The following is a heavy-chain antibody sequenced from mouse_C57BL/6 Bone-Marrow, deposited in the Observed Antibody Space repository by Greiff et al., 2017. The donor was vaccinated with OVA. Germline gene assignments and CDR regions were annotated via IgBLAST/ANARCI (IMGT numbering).Heavy chain of an antibody. V-gene: IGHV1-15*01. D-gene: IGHD1-1*01. J-gene: IGHJ1*03. CDR2: IDPETGGT. Sequence: VKLQESGAELVRPGASVTLSCKASGYTFTDYEMHWVKQTPVHGLEWIGAIDPETGGTAYNQKFKGKAILTADKSSSTAYMELRSLTSEDSAVYYCTRGIGGSSYGYFDVWGTGTTVTVSS. CDR3: TRGIGGSSYGYFDV. CDR1: GYTFTDYE.